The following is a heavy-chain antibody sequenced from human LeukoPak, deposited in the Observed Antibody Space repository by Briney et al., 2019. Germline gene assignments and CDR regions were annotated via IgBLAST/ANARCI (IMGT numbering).Heavy chain of an antibody. CDR3: ARGLEELDY. Sequence: SETLSLTCTVSGGSISSSSYYWSWIRQPPGKGLEWIGYIYYSGSTNYNPSLKSRVTISVDTSKNQFSLKLSSVTAADTAVYYCARGLEELDYWGQGTLVTVSS. CDR1: GGSISSSSYY. D-gene: IGHD1-26*01. V-gene: IGHV4-61*01. J-gene: IGHJ4*02. CDR2: IYYSGST.